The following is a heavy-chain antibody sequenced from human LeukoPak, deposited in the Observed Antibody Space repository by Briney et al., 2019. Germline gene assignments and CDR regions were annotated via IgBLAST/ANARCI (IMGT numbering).Heavy chain of an antibody. J-gene: IGHJ4*02. CDR3: ARAPSGSFVDY. D-gene: IGHD1-26*01. Sequence: SQTLSLTCAISGDSVSTNSGAWKWLRQSPSRGLEWLGRTYYRSKWSADYAVSVESRMTINADTSKNQFSLQLNSVTPEDTAVYYCARAPSGSFVDYWGQGTLVSVSS. CDR1: GDSVSTNSGA. CDR2: TYYRSKWSA. V-gene: IGHV6-1*01.